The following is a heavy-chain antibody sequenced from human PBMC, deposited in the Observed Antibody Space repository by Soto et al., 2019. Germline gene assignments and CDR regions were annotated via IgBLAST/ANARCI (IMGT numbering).Heavy chain of an antibody. J-gene: IGHJ4*02. V-gene: IGHV4-59*01. D-gene: IGHD3-16*01. CDR2: IYYSANT. Sequence: PSESMSLTCTLAARSTAPIYSGCDRQHHGKGIAWICYIYYSANTNYNTSLKRRVTLSVEASKNQVYLRLTSVTAADTAVYYCARVGGVAARTFDYWGQGTVVTVSS. CDR3: ARVGGVAARTFDY. CDR1: ARSTAPIY.